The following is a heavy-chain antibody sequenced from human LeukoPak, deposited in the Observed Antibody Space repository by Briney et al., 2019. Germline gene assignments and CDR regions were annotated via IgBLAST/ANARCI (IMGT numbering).Heavy chain of an antibody. V-gene: IGHV3-33*01. Sequence: GRSLRLSCATSGSTFSTYGIHWVRQAPGKGLEWVAAIWPDGSYKYYADSVKGRFTISRDNSKNTVYLQMNTLRDEDTAVYYCARAVGPFDYWGQGTLVTVSS. J-gene: IGHJ4*02. CDR1: GSTFSTYG. D-gene: IGHD3-16*01. CDR2: IWPDGSYK. CDR3: ARAVGPFDY.